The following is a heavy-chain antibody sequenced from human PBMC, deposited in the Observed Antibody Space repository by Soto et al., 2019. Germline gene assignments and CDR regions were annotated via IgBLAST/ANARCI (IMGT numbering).Heavy chain of an antibody. V-gene: IGHV3-13*01. Sequence: EVQLVESGGGLVQPGGSLRLSCAASGFTFSSYDMHWVRQATGKGLEWVSAIGTAGDTYYPGSVKGRFTISRENAKNSLYLQMKSLRAGDTAVYYCARTIRAAAGTSYFDYWGQGTLVTVSS. CDR2: IGTAGDT. D-gene: IGHD6-13*01. CDR3: ARTIRAAAGTSYFDY. CDR1: GFTFSSYD. J-gene: IGHJ4*02.